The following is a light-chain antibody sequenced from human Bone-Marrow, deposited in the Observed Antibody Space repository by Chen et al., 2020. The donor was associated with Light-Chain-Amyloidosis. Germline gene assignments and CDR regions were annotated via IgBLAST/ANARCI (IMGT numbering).Light chain of an antibody. V-gene: IGLV1-47*01. J-gene: IGLJ1*01. CDR3: AAWDGSLGGYV. Sequence: QSVLTQPPSASGTPGQRVTISCSGASSNIGINHVYWYQHFPGAAPILLIHRNNQRPSGVPDRFSASKSGTSAFLAISGLRSEDEADYYCAAWDGSLGGYVFGTGTKVIVL. CDR1: SSNIGINH. CDR2: RNN.